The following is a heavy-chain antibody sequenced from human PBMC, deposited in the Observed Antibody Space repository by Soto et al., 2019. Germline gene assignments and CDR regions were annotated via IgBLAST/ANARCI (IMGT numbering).Heavy chain of an antibody. Sequence: SVKVSCKASGGSLSTSPISWVRQAPGQGLEWMGGTGSGTGPGNHAQKFQGRLTVTADKSTSTVYMELTNLSSEDTAVYYCARRHSGGFFRFFDSWGQGTLVTVSS. D-gene: IGHD2-15*01. CDR1: GGSLSTSP. J-gene: IGHJ4*02. CDR3: ARRHSGGFFRFFDS. CDR2: TGSGTGPG. V-gene: IGHV1-69*06.